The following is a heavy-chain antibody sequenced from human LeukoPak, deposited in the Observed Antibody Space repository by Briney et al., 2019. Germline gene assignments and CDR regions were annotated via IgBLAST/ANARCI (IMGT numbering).Heavy chain of an antibody. V-gene: IGHV4-61*01. Sequence: PSETLSLTGTVSVVSVSSGSYYWSWILQPPGKGLEGIVYIYYSLSTNYNPSLKSRVTISVDTSKNQFSLKLSSVTAADTAVYYCARYYYDSSGFPPYYFDYWGQGTLVTVSS. CDR3: ARYYYDSSGFPPYYFDY. CDR1: VVSVSSGSYY. J-gene: IGHJ4*02. CDR2: IYYSLST. D-gene: IGHD3-22*01.